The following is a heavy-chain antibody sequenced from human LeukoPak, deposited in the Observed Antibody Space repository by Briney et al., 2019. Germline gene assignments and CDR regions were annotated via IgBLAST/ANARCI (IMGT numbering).Heavy chain of an antibody. D-gene: IGHD2-2*01. CDR1: GFTFSSYS. J-gene: IGHJ4*02. CDR2: ISKSSDRI. CDR3: ARDLLNDEGSSYFFDQ. Sequence: GGSLRLSCAASGFTFSSYSMNWVRQAPGQGLEWVSYISKSSDRIYHADSVKGRFTISRDNAKKSLYLQMDSLRAEDTAVYYCARDLLNDEGSSYFFDQWGQGTLVTVSS. V-gene: IGHV3-48*04.